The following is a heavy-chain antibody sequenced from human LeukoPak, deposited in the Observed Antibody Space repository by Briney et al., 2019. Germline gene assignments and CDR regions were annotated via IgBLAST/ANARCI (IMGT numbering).Heavy chain of an antibody. Sequence: ASVKVSCKASRYTFTGYHMHWVRQAPGQGLEWMGWINPNSGGTNYAQKFQGRVTMTRDTSISTAYMELSRLRSDDTAVYYCARDCSHYYVSSRSSGGDWLDPWGQGTLVTVSS. CDR3: ARDCSHYYVSSRSSGGDWLDP. CDR2: INPNSGGT. V-gene: IGHV1-2*02. CDR1: RYTFTGYH. J-gene: IGHJ5*02. D-gene: IGHD3-10*02.